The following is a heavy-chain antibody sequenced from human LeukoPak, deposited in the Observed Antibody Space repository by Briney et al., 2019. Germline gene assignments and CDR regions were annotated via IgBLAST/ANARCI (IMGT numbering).Heavy chain of an antibody. J-gene: IGHJ6*02. CDR3: ATDSDSSGQYYYYGMDV. Sequence: ASVKVSCKVSGYKFTDLSIHWVRQAPGKGLEWMGGFDPEDGETIYAQKFQGRVTMTEDTSTDTAYMELSSLRSEDTAVYYCATDSDSSGQYYYYGMDVWGQGTTVTVSS. D-gene: IGHD3-22*01. CDR1: GYKFTDLS. V-gene: IGHV1-24*01. CDR2: FDPEDGET.